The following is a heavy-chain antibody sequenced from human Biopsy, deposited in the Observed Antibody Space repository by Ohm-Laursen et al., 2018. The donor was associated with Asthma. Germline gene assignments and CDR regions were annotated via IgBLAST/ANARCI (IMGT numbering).Heavy chain of an antibody. CDR2: IYSGGGT. Sequence: SLRLSCAASGFTVSTNGMSWVRQPPGKGLEWVSVIYSGGGTYYADSVQGRVTISRDNSKNTLSLQMNSLRAEGTAVYYCAKDERLYYGSDSKYMQPVPLGDWGQGTLVIVSA. D-gene: IGHD3-10*01. V-gene: IGHV3-53*01. CDR1: GFTVSTNG. CDR3: AKDERLYYGSDSKYMQPVPLGD. J-gene: IGHJ4*02.